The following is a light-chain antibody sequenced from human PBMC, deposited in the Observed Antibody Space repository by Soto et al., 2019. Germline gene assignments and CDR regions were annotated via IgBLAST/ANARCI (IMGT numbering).Light chain of an antibody. CDR3: QQRSNWPSLT. V-gene: IGKV3D-20*02. CDR1: QSVSSSY. J-gene: IGKJ4*01. Sequence: EIVLTQSPGTLSLSPGERATLSCRASQSVSSSYLAWYQQKPGQAPRLLIYGASSRATGIPARFSGSGSETDFTLTISSLEPEDSAVYYCQQRSNWPSLTFGGGTKVDI. CDR2: GAS.